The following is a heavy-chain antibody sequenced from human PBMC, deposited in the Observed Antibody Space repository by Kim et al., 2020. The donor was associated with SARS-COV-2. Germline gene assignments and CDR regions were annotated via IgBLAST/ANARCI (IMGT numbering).Heavy chain of an antibody. CDR2: ISNDGGDK. CDR1: GFTFSNYG. J-gene: IGHJ4*02. V-gene: IGHV3-30*03. CDR3: AEIEQGGFDPRGGFDY. D-gene: IGHD3-9*01. Sequence: GGSLRLSCAVSGFTFSNYGMHWVRQAPGKGLEWLTVISNDGGDKYYADSVKGRFIISRDNSKNTVYLQMNNLRPEDTAVYYCAEIEQGGFDPRGGFDYWGKGTLVRVSS.